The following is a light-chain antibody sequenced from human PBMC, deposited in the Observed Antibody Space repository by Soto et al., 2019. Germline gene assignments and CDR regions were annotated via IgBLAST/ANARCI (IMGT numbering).Light chain of an antibody. CDR2: DVS. CDR1: ISDVGGYNY. V-gene: IGLV2-14*01. J-gene: IGLJ1*01. Sequence: QSALTQPSSLSGSPGQSITISCTGTISDVGGYNYVSWYQQHPGKAPKLMIYDVSNRPSGVSNRFSGSKSANTASLTISGLQAEDEADYYCSSHTSSSTSYVFGTGTRSP. CDR3: SSHTSSSTSYV.